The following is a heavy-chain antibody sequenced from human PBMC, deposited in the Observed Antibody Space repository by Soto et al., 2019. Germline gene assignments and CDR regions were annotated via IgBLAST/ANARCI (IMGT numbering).Heavy chain of an antibody. CDR1: GFTISDYY. D-gene: IGHD3-22*01. J-gene: IGHJ4*02. CDR3: TRVFRGYRDY. CDR2: ISSTATTI. Sequence: QVQLVESGGGLVKPGGSLRLSCVASGFTISDYYMNWIRQAPGKGLEWISYISSTATTIYYADSVKGRFTISRDNAKNSLYLQMNSLRAEDTAVYNCTRVFRGYRDYWGPGSLVTVSS. V-gene: IGHV3-11*01.